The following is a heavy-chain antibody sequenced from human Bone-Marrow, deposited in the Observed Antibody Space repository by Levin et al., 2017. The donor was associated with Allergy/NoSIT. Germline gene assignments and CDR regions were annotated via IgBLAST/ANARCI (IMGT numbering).Heavy chain of an antibody. D-gene: IGHD4-11*01. CDR3: ARDSYRNNYYYGMDV. V-gene: IGHV3-74*01. CDR1: ELTFSSHW. Sequence: GESLKISCAASELTFSSHWMHWVRQAPGKGLLWVSRINPDGSSTSYADSVKGRFTISRDNAKNTLYLHMNSLRADDTAVYYCARDSYRNNYYYGMDVWGQGTTVTVSS. J-gene: IGHJ6*02. CDR2: INPDGSST.